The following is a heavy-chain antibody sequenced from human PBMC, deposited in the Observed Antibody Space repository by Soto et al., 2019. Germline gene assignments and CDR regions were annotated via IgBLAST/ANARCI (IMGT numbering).Heavy chain of an antibody. CDR2: IYYSGST. J-gene: IGHJ4*02. CDR3: PTAEPYDFWSGYYHKHFDY. D-gene: IGHD3-3*01. CDR1: GGSITSSSYY. Sequence: ETLSLTCTVSGGSITSSSYYWGCIRHHPWKGLEWIGSIYYSGSTYYNPSLKSRVNISVATSKNQFSLKLSSVTAADTAVYYRPTAEPYDFWSGYYHKHFDYWGQGTMAPVSS. V-gene: IGHV4-39*01.